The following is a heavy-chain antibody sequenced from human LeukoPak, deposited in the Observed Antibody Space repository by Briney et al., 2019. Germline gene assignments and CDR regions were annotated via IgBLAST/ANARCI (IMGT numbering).Heavy chain of an antibody. J-gene: IGHJ4*02. V-gene: IGHV3-23*01. D-gene: IGHD3-10*01. Sequence: GGSLRLSCAASGFTFSSYAMSWVRQAPGKGLEWVSAISGSGGSTYYADSVKGRFTISRDNSKNTLYLQMNSLRAEDTAIYYCAKCLMVRGVHDYWGQGTLVTVSS. CDR1: GFTFSSYA. CDR3: AKCLMVRGVHDY. CDR2: ISGSGGST.